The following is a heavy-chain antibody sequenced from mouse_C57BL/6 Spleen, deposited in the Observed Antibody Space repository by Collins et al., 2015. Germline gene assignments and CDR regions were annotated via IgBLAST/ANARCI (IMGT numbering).Heavy chain of an antibody. CDR2: INPTNGDT. D-gene: IGHD3-2*01. J-gene: IGHJ3*01. Sequence: QVQLQQPGTELVKPGASVKLSCKASGYSFTSYWMHWVKQRPGQGLEWIGKINPTNGDTNYNEKFKTKATLTVDKSSSTAYMQLSSLTSEDSAVYYCASRQLAYWGQGTLVTVSA. CDR3: ASRQLAY. V-gene: IGHV1-53*01. CDR1: GYSFTSYW.